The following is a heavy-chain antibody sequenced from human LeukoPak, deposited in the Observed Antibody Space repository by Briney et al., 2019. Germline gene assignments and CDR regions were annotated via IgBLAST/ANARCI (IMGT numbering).Heavy chain of an antibody. CDR3: ARRSTFENFFDY. Sequence: PSETLSLTCTVSSGSISSYYWSWIREPPGKGLEWIGHIYYSGSTNYNPSLKSRVTMSVDTSNRQLSLKLSSLTAADSAVYYCARRSTFENFFDYWGQGTPVTVSS. V-gene: IGHV4-59*08. D-gene: IGHD3-10*01. CDR2: IYYSGST. J-gene: IGHJ4*02. CDR1: SGSISSYY.